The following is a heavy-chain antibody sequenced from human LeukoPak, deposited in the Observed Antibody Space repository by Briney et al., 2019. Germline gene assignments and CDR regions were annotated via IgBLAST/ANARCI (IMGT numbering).Heavy chain of an antibody. CDR3: AKRGREYYDSSGYLDY. CDR1: GFTISSYA. V-gene: IGHV3-23*01. J-gene: IGHJ4*02. Sequence: AFLRLSCAASGFTISSYALGWVRPAPGKGVEWVSAISGSGGSTYYADSVKGRFTISRDNSKNTLYLQMNSLRAEDTAVYYCAKRGREYYDSSGYLDYWGQGTLVTVSS. D-gene: IGHD3-22*01. CDR2: ISGSGGST.